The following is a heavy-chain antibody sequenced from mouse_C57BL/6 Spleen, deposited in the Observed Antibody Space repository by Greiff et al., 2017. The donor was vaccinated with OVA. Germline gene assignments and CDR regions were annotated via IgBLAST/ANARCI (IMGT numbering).Heavy chain of an antibody. CDR3: ARSPPDYYGSSFDY. J-gene: IGHJ2*01. CDR2: INPSTGGT. D-gene: IGHD1-1*01. Sequence: DVKLQESGPELVKPGASVKISCKASGYSFTGYYMNWVKQSPEKSLEWIGEINPSTGGTTYNQKFKAKATLTVDKSSSTAYMQLKSLTSEDSAVYYCARSPPDYYGSSFDYWGQGTTLTVSS. CDR1: GYSFTGYY. V-gene: IGHV1-42*01.